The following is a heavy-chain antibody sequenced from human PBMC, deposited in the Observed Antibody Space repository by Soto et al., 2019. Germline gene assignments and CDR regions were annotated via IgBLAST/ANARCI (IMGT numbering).Heavy chain of an antibody. CDR1: GYTFTSYD. CDR3: ASGGGYDYDYYYGMDV. D-gene: IGHD5-12*01. J-gene: IGHJ6*02. Sequence: QVQLVQSGAEVKKPGASVKVSCKASGYTFTSYDINWVRQATGQGLEWMGWMNPNSGNTGYAQKFQGRVTMTGNNSISTAYMELSSLRSEDTAVYYCASGGGYDYDYYYGMDVWGQGTTVTVSS. V-gene: IGHV1-8*01. CDR2: MNPNSGNT.